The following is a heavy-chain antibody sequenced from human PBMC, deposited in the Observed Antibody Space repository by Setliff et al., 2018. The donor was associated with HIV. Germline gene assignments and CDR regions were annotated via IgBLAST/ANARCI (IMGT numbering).Heavy chain of an antibody. Sequence: SETLSLTCTVSGAYISSYYWSRIRQPPGKGLEWIGDIYYSGNTHFNPSLKSRVTISLDTSKNQVFLKLTSVTAADTAVYYCARDLGRITLSGVNEGWFDPWGQGTLXTVSS. J-gene: IGHJ5*02. V-gene: IGHV4-59*01. CDR1: GAYISSYY. CDR2: IYYSGNT. CDR3: ARDLGRITLSGVNEGWFDP. D-gene: IGHD3-3*01.